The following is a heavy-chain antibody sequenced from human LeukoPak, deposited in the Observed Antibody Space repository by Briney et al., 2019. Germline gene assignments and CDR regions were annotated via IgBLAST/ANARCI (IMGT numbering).Heavy chain of an antibody. CDR3: ARADSWSGYYMDY. V-gene: IGHV3-48*01. CDR2: ISSSSSSI. J-gene: IGHJ4*02. D-gene: IGHD3-3*01. CDR1: GFTFSSYS. Sequence: GGSLRLSCAASGFTFSSYSMNWVRQAPGKGLEWVSYISSSSSSIYYADSVKGRFTISRDNAMNALYMQMNSLRAEDTAVYYCARADSWSGYYMDYWGQGTLVTVSS.